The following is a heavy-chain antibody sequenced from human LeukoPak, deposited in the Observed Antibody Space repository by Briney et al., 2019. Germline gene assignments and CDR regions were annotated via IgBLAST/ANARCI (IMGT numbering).Heavy chain of an antibody. Sequence: PGGSLRLSCAASGFTFSDYYMSWIRQAPGKGLEGVSYISSSGSTIYYADSVKGRFTISRDNAKNSLYLQMNSLRAEDTAVYYCARGETAMVARYYFDYWGQGTLVTVSS. CDR2: ISSSGSTI. V-gene: IGHV3-11*04. CDR3: ARGETAMVARYYFDY. J-gene: IGHJ4*02. CDR1: GFTFSDYY. D-gene: IGHD5-18*01.